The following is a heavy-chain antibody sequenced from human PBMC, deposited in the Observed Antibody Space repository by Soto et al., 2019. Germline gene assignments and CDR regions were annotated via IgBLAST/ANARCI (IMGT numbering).Heavy chain of an antibody. D-gene: IGHD4-17*01. V-gene: IGHV3-23*01. Sequence: GGSLRLSCSASGFTFNTYTMTRFRQAPGKGLEWVSGISGSTDKTYYADSVKGRFTISRDNSKKVLYLQMNSLRTEDTALYYCAGRTVTTSWAADIWGQGTMVTVSS. CDR2: ISGSTDKT. CDR1: GFTFNTYT. CDR3: AGRTVTTSWAADI. J-gene: IGHJ3*02.